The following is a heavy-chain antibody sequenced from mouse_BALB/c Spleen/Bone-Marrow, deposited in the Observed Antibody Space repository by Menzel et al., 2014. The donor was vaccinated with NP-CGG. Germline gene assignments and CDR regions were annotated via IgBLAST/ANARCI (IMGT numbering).Heavy chain of an antibody. V-gene: IGHV5-9-3*01. J-gene: IGHJ1*01. CDR3: ARHGGGSSLWYFDV. D-gene: IGHD1-1*01. Sequence: EVQLVESGGGLVKPGGSLKLSCAASGFTFSSYAMSWVRPTPEKRLEWVAIINSGGSDTYYPDSVKGRFTISRDDDKNTLYLQMSSLRSEDTAMYYCARHGGGSSLWYFDVWGAGTTVTVSS. CDR2: INSGGSDT. CDR1: GFTFSSYA.